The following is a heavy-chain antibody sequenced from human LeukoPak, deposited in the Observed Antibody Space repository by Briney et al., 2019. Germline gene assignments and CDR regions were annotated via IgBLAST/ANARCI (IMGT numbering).Heavy chain of an antibody. Sequence: RTGGSLRLSCATSGFTFVDYGLSWVRQVPGKGLEWVSGINWSGGSTGYADPLRGRFTISRDNAKNSLYLQMDSLRAEDTALYYCARAPITSPFYFDYWGQGTLVTVSS. J-gene: IGHJ4*02. CDR1: GFTFVDYG. D-gene: IGHD2-2*01. V-gene: IGHV3-20*04. CDR2: INWSGGST. CDR3: ARAPITSPFYFDY.